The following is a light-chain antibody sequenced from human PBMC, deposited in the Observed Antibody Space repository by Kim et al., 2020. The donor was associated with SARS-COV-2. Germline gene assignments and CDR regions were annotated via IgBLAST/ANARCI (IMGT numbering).Light chain of an antibody. J-gene: IGKJ4*01. CDR3: QQYGTSPLT. V-gene: IGKV3-20*01. CDR1: QTLSSNY. Sequence: EIVLTQSPGTLSLSPGETATLSCRTSQTLSSNYFAWYQQKPGQAPRLLIYGASSRATGIPDRFSGSGSETDFTLTISRLDPEDFAMYYCQQYGTSPLTFGGGTKVDI. CDR2: GAS.